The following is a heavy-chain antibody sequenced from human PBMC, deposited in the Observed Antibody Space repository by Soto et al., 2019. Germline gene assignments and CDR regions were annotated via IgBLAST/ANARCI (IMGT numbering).Heavy chain of an antibody. J-gene: IGHJ6*02. CDR2: ISGSGGST. CDR3: ANSLLWFGELLPGDYGMDV. Sequence: EVQLLESGGGLVQPGGSLRLSCAASGFTFSSYAMSWVRQAPGKGLEWVSAISGSGGSTYYADSVKGRFTISRDNSKNTLYLQMNRLRAEDTAVYYCANSLLWFGELLPGDYGMDVWGQGTTVTVSS. CDR1: GFTFSSYA. D-gene: IGHD3-10*01. V-gene: IGHV3-23*01.